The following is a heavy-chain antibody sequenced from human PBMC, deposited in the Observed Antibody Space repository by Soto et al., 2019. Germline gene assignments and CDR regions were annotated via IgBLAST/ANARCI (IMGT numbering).Heavy chain of an antibody. CDR2: IYYSGST. V-gene: IGHV4-31*03. Sequence: PSETLSLTCTVSGGSISSGGYYWSWIRQHPGKGLEWIGYIYYSGSTYYNPSLKSRVTISVDTSKNQISLKLSSVTAADTAVYYCVVGADFDYWGQGTLVTVSS. CDR3: VVGADFDY. CDR1: GGSISSGGYY. J-gene: IGHJ4*02. D-gene: IGHD1-26*01.